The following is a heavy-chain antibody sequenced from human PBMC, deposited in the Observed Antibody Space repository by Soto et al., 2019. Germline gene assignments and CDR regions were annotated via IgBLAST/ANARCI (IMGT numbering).Heavy chain of an antibody. CDR2: IGTTGDT. Sequence: EVQLLESGGGLVQPGGSLRLSCAASGFTFSNYYMHCVRQATGKGLEWVSTIGTTGDTYYPGSVKGRFTISRENAKNSLYLQMNSLRAEDTAVYYCARGRLISLYYFDFWGQGTLVTVSS. CDR1: GFTFSNYY. J-gene: IGHJ4*02. D-gene: IGHD2-15*01. V-gene: IGHV3-13*01. CDR3: ARGRLISLYYFDF.